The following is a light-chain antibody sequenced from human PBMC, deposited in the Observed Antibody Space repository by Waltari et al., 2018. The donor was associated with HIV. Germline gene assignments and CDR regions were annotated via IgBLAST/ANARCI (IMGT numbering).Light chain of an antibody. V-gene: IGKV1-27*01. CDR3: QKYNHDPPWT. J-gene: IGKJ1*01. CDR1: QGIRYY. Sequence: DMQMTPSPSSLSASVGDRVTITCRASQGIRYYLAWYQQKPGKVPKLLIYGASTLQSGVPSRFSGSGSGTDFTLTISSLQPEDVATYYCQKYNHDPPWTFGQGTKVEI. CDR2: GAS.